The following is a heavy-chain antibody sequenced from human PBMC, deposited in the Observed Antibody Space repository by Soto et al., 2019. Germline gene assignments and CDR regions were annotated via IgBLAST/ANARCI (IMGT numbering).Heavy chain of an antibody. J-gene: IGHJ4*02. CDR3: ARVAY. V-gene: IGHV3-21*01. Sequence: KPGGSLRLSCAASGFTFSSYSMNWVRQVPGKGLEWVASISSGSSDTWDADSVKGRFIISRDNAQNSLFLQMNTLRPEDTAMYYCARVAYWGPGTQVTVSS. CDR2: ISSGSSDT. CDR1: GFTFSSYS.